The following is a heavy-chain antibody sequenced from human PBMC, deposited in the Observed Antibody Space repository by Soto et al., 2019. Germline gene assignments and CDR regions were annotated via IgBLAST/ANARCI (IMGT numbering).Heavy chain of an antibody. CDR1: GYTFSTYP. Sequence: ASVKVSCKTSGYTFSTYPISWVRQAPGQGLEWVGWISTYNGKTNYGQKFQGRVTITTDISTSTAYMDLRNLRSDDTAVYYCARDRVEAALGTFDQWGQGTLVTVSS. CDR3: ARDRVEAALGTFDQ. D-gene: IGHD6-13*01. J-gene: IGHJ4*02. V-gene: IGHV1-18*01. CDR2: ISTYNGKT.